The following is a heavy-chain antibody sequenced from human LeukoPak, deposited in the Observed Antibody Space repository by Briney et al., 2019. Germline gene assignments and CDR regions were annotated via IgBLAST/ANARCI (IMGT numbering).Heavy chain of an antibody. J-gene: IGHJ4*02. D-gene: IGHD2-15*01. CDR2: IKQDGGEK. V-gene: IGHV3-7*01. Sequence: GGSLRLSCAASGFTFSTYWMSWIRQAPGKGLEWVANIKQDGGEKYYVDSVKGRFTISRDNAKNSLYLQMNSLRTEDTAVYYCAKAGAVVVVAAKYFDYWGQGTLVTVSS. CDR3: AKAGAVVVVAAKYFDY. CDR1: GFTFSTYW.